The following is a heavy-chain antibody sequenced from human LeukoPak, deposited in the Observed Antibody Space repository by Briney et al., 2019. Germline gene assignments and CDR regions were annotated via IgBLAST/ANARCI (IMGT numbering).Heavy chain of an antibody. V-gene: IGHV4-4*07. CDR1: GGSNTYYY. D-gene: IGHD5-12*01. J-gene: IGHJ4*02. Sequence: PSGAPSLPCTVSGGSNTYYYWSWIRQPAGKGLEWIWRIYSSGSTSYNPSLKSRVTMSLDTSKKQFSLKLTSVTAADTAVYYCARHKGGYTVYYFDYWGQGTLVTVSS. CDR2: IYSSGST. CDR3: ARHKGGYTVYYFDY.